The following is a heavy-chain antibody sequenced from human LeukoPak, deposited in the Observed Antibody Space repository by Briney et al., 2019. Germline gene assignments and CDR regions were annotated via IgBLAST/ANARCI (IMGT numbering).Heavy chain of an antibody. Sequence: GGSLRLSCAASGFTFSSYSMNWVRQAPGKGLEWVSSISSSSSYIYYADSVKGRFTISRDNAKNSLYLQMNSLRAEDTAVYYCARDGYSYGYLTYYFDYWGQGTLVTVSS. CDR3: ARDGYSYGYLTYYFDY. CDR2: ISSSSSYI. J-gene: IGHJ4*02. D-gene: IGHD5-18*01. CDR1: GFTFSSYS. V-gene: IGHV3-21*01.